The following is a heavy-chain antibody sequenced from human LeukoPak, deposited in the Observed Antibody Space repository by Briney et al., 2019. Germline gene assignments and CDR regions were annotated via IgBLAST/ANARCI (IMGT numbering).Heavy chain of an antibody. CDR3: AKTRGTMVRGVSDAFDI. Sequence: GGSLRLSCAASGFTFSSYAMSWVRQAPGKGLEWVSAISGSGGSTYYADSVKGRFTISRDNSKNTLYLQMNSLRAEDTAVYYCAKTRGTMVRGVSDAFDIWGQGTMVTVSS. J-gene: IGHJ3*02. V-gene: IGHV3-23*01. D-gene: IGHD3-10*01. CDR1: GFTFSSYA. CDR2: ISGSGGST.